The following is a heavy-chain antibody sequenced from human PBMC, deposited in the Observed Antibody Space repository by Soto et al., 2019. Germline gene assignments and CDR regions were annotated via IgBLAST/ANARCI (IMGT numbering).Heavy chain of an antibody. V-gene: IGHV3-74*01. CDR1: GFTLSGFW. CDR2: ISPDGSDK. Sequence: EVYLVESGGGLVQPGGSLRLSCSASGFTLSGFWMNWVRQAPGKGLMWVAHISPDGSDKAYAAFGKGRFSISRDDSKETVYLQLNRMSAENAAIYYCVGDWGWILAYDSWGQGTLVTVSS. D-gene: IGHD3-16*01. J-gene: IGHJ4*02. CDR3: VGDWGWILAYDS.